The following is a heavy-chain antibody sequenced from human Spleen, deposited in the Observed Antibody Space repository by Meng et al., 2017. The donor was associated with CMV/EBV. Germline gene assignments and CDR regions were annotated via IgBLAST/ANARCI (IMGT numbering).Heavy chain of an antibody. CDR2: IRYDGGNE. CDR1: GFSFSTYP. V-gene: IGHV3-30*02. CDR3: VKDLGYGENAPYFFDY. J-gene: IGHJ4*02. D-gene: IGHD4-17*01. Sequence: GESLKISCAASGFSFSTYPMHWVRQAPGKGLEWVAFIRYDGGNEYYADSVKGRFTISRDNSKNTLYLQMNSLRTEDTAVYYCVKDLGYGENAPYFFDYWGQGTLVTVSS.